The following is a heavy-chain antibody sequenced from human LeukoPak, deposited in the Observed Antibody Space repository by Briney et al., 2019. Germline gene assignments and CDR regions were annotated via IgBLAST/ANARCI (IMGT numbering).Heavy chain of an antibody. CDR2: IYSGGST. CDR1: GFTVSSNY. V-gene: IGHV3-66*01. D-gene: IGHD3-3*01. J-gene: IGHJ3*02. CDR3: ASGAITIFGVVTQGYAFDI. Sequence: GGSLRLSCAASGFTVSSNYMSWVRQAPGKGLEWVSVIYSGGSTYYADSVKGRFTISRDNSKNTLYLQMNSLRVEDTAVYYCASGAITIFGVVTQGYAFDIWGQGTMVTVSS.